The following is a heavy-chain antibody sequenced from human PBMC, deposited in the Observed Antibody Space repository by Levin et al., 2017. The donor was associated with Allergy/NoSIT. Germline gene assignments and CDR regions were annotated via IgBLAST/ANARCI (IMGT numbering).Heavy chain of an antibody. J-gene: IGHJ4*02. D-gene: IGHD3-10*01. CDR3: TTDSGDGHHYFDY. CDR1: GYTLNDLS. Sequence: GESLKISCNVSGYTLNDLSIHWVRQAPGKGLEWMGGFDPEEGKTIYSQNFQIRLTVTEDTSTDTAYMELSSLRSEDTAVYYCTTDSGDGHHYFDYWGQGTLVTVSS. V-gene: IGHV1-24*01. CDR2: FDPEEGKT.